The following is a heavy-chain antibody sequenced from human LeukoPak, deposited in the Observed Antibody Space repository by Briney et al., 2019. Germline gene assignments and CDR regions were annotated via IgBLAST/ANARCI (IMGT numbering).Heavy chain of an antibody. CDR3: AREGSSSWYEGIDY. J-gene: IGHJ4*02. CDR1: GYTFTGYY. CDR2: INPNSGGT. D-gene: IGHD6-13*01. Sequence: ASVKVSCKASGYTFTGYYMHWVRQAPGQGLEWMGWINPNSGGTNYAQKFQGRVTMTRDTSSSTAYMELSRLRSDDTAVYYCAREGSSSWYEGIDYWGQGTLVTVSS. V-gene: IGHV1-2*02.